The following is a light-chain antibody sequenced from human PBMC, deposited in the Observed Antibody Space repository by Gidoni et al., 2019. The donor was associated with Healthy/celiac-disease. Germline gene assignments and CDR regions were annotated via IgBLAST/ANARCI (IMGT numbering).Light chain of an antibody. J-gene: IGLJ2*01. Sequence: SYELTPPPSVSVSPGQTASITCSGDKLGDKYASCYQQKPGQSPVLVIYHDTKRPSGIPERFSGSNSGNTATLTISGTQAMDEADYYCQAWDSSPLFGGGTKLTVL. CDR1: KLGDKY. CDR2: HDT. CDR3: QAWDSSPL. V-gene: IGLV3-1*01.